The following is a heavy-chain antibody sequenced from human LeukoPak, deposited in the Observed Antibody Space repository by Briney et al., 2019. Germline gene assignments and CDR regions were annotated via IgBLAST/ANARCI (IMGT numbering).Heavy chain of an antibody. D-gene: IGHD1-26*01. J-gene: IGHJ4*02. CDR3: ARAGSYYVLDY. CDR1: GGSFSGYY. Sequence: SETLSLTCAVYGGSFSGYYWSWIRQPPGNGLEWIGEINHSGSTNYNPSLKSRVTISVDTSKNQFSLKLSSVTAADTAVYYCARAGSYYVLDYWGQGTLVTVSS. CDR2: INHSGST. V-gene: IGHV4-34*01.